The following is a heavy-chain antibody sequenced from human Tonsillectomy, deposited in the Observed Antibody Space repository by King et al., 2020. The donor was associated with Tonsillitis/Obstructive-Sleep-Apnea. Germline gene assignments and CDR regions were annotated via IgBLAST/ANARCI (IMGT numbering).Heavy chain of an antibody. Sequence: VQLVESGGGLIQPGGSLRLSCAASGFTFNFYSMDWVRQAPGKGLEWFSYISGSGNTIYYAASVKGRFTISRDNAKSSMYLQMNRLRDEDTAVYYCTRDIRGNYDFWSGYPGYWGQGTLVTVSS. D-gene: IGHD3-3*01. CDR1: GFTFNFYS. J-gene: IGHJ4*02. V-gene: IGHV3-48*02. CDR3: TRDIRGNYDFWSGYPGY. CDR2: ISGSGNTI.